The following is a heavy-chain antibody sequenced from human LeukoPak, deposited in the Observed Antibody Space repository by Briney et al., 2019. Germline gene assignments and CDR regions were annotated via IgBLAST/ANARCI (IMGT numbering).Heavy chain of an antibody. J-gene: IGHJ3*02. V-gene: IGHV1-8*03. CDR2: MNPNSGNT. Sequence: ASVKVSCKASGYTFTSYDINWVRQATGQGLEWMGWMNPNSGNTGYAQKFQGRVTITRNTSISTAYMELSSLRSEDTAVYYCARVSWLVQGAFDIWGQGTMVTVSS. D-gene: IGHD6-19*01. CDR3: ARVSWLVQGAFDI. CDR1: GYTFTSYD.